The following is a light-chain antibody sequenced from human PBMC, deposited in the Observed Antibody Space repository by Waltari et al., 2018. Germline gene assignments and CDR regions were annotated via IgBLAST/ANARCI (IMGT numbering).Light chain of an antibody. CDR2: GAS. Sequence: EIVLTQSPGTLSLSPGERATLSCRASQSVSSSYLAWYQQKPGQAPRLLIYGASSRATGIPDRFSGSGSGTDFTLTISRLEPEDFAVYYCQQHDTSRTFGQGTKVEIK. V-gene: IGKV3-20*01. CDR3: QQHDTSRT. CDR1: QSVSSSY. J-gene: IGKJ1*01.